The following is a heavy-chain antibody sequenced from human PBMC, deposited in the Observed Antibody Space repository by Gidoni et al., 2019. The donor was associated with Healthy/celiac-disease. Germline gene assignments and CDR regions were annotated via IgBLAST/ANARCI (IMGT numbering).Heavy chain of an antibody. Sequence: QVQLVQSGAEVKKPGSSVKVSCKASGGTFSSYAISWVRQAPGQGLEWMGRIIPSLGIANYAQKFQGRVTITADKSTSTAYMELSSLRSEDTAVYYCARSWGSGINYGMDVWGQGTTVTVSS. CDR1: GGTFSSYA. J-gene: IGHJ6*02. CDR3: ARSWGSGINYGMDV. V-gene: IGHV1-69*09. CDR2: IIPSLGIA. D-gene: IGHD3-10*01.